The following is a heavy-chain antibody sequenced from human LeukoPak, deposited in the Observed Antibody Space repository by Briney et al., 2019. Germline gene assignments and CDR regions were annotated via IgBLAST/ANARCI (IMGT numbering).Heavy chain of an antibody. Sequence: GGSLRLSCAASGFTFSSYAMHWVRQAPGKGLEWVSGLGSGGDTYYPDSVRGRFTISKETAKNSLYLQMAGLRDDDTAVYYCVRGRRSYGFDHWGQGTQVTVSS. CDR3: VRGRRSYGFDH. V-gene: IGHV3-13*01. D-gene: IGHD3-16*01. CDR2: LGSGGDT. CDR1: GFTFSSYA. J-gene: IGHJ4*02.